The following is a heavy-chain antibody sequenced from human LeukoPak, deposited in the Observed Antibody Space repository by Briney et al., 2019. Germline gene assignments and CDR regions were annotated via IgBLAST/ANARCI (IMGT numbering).Heavy chain of an antibody. J-gene: IGHJ4*02. D-gene: IGHD6-19*01. CDR2: IWYDGSNK. CDR1: GFTFSSYD. Sequence: PWRSLRLSCAASGFTFSSYDMHWVRQAPGKGLEWVVVIWYDGSNKYYADSVKGRFTISRDNSKNTLYLQMNSLRAEDTAVYYCARDLSSGWSLDYWGQGTLVTVTS. CDR3: ARDLSSGWSLDY. V-gene: IGHV3-33*01.